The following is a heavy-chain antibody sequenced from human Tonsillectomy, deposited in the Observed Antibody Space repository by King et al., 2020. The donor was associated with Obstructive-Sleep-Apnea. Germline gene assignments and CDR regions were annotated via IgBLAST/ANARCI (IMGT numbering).Heavy chain of an antibody. CDR1: EFTFSSYA. J-gene: IGHJ4*02. V-gene: IGHV3-23*04. CDR2: ISGSGGGT. CDR3: AKALGGYKPFDY. Sequence: VQLVESGGGLVQRGGSLRLSCAASEFTFSSYAMSWVRQAPGKGLEWVSAISGSGGGTDYADSVKGRFTISRDNSRNTLYLQMNSLRAENTAVYFCAKALGGYKPFDYWGQGTLVTVSS. D-gene: IGHD5-24*01.